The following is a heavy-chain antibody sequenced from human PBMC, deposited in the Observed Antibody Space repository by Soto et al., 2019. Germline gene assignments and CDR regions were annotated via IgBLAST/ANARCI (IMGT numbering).Heavy chain of an antibody. D-gene: IGHD3-16*01. CDR3: AWGGWDYYYMDV. V-gene: IGHV3-33*01. CDR1: GFTFSSYG. J-gene: IGHJ6*03. CDR2: IWYDGSNK. Sequence: GGSLRLSCAASGFTFSSYGMHWVRQAPGKGLEWVAVIWYDGSNKYYADSVKGRFTISRDNSKNTLYLQMNSLRAEDTAVYYCAWGGWDYYYMDVWGKGTTVTVSS.